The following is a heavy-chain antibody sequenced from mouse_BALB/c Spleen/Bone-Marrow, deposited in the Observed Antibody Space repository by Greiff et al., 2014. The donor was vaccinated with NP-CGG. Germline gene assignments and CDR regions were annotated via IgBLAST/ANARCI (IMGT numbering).Heavy chain of an antibody. D-gene: IGHD1-1*01. J-gene: IGHJ3*01. Sequence: VHVKQSGPELVKPGASVKVSCKASGYAFTSYNMYWVKQSHGKSLEWIGHIDPYNGGTSYNQKFKGKATLTVDKSSSTAYMNLNSLTSEDSAVYYCARENYGSSPAYWGQGTLVTVSA. CDR3: ARENYGSSPAY. V-gene: IGHV1S135*01. CDR1: GYAFTSYN. CDR2: IDPYNGGT.